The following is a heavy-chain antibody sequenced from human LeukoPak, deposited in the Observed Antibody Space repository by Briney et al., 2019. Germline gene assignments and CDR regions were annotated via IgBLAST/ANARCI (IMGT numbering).Heavy chain of an antibody. CDR3: VRDFRSADY. V-gene: IGHV3-74*01. Sequence: GGSLRLSCAASGFIFSFYCMHCVRQAPGKGPMWVSRICPDGTGISYADSVKARFTTSRDNAKNTVYLQMNSLREEDTAVYYCVRDFRSADYWGQGTLVTVSS. CDR1: GFIFSFYC. CDR2: ICPDGTGI. J-gene: IGHJ4*02.